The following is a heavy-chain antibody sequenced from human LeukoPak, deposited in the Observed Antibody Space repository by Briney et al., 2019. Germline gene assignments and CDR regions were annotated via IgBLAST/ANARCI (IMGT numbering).Heavy chain of an antibody. CDR1: GVSISSGSNY. CDR2: IYSSGST. D-gene: IGHD3-22*01. CDR3: ARNPSGYYRYYYYMDV. Sequence: SETLSLTCSVSGVSISSGSNYWGWIRQPPGKTLEWIGSIYSSGSTYYTPSLKSRVIILFDTAKNQFSLKLSSVTAADTAVYYCARNPSGYYRYYYYMDVWGKGTTVTISS. V-gene: IGHV4-39*07. J-gene: IGHJ6*03.